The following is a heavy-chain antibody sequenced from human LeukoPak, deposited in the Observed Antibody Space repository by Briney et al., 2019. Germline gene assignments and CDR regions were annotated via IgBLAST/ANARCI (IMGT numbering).Heavy chain of an antibody. V-gene: IGHV3-48*03. Sequence: NPGGSQRLSCAASGFTFSSYEMNWVRQAPGKGLEWVSYISSSGSTIYYADSVKGRFTISRDNAKNSLYLQMNSLRAEDTAVYYCAKSVFDSSGDPHMDVWGKGTTVTISS. D-gene: IGHD3-22*01. CDR3: AKSVFDSSGDPHMDV. CDR1: GFTFSSYE. J-gene: IGHJ6*03. CDR2: ISSSGSTI.